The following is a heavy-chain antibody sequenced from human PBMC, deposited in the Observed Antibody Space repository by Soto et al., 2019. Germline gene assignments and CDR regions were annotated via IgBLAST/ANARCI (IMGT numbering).Heavy chain of an antibody. CDR2: IGGGGDDT. Sequence: VQLLESGGGLVQPGGSLRLSCAASGFTFSNYAMSWVRQAPGKGLEWVSGIGGGGDDTYYADSVKGRFIISRDNSKSTLSLPMDGLRTGENGGYYRAKNRINHYFRVDPFDFWGQGTKVPVSS. D-gene: IGHD2-15*01. J-gene: IGHJ3*01. CDR3: AKNRINHYFRVDPFDF. V-gene: IGHV3-23*01. CDR1: GFTFSNYA.